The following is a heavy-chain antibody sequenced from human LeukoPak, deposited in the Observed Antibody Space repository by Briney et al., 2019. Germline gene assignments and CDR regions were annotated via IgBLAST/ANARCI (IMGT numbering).Heavy chain of an antibody. CDR1: GGSISSGNSY. CDR2: IYTSGST. J-gene: IGHJ5*02. Sequence: SQTLSLTCTVSGGSISSGNSYWTWIRQPAGKGLEWIGHIYTSGSTNYNPSLKSRVTTSVDMSKNHFSLQLSSVTAADTAVYYCAREYSSWGQGTLVTVSS. D-gene: IGHD2-15*01. CDR3: AREYSS. V-gene: IGHV4-61*09.